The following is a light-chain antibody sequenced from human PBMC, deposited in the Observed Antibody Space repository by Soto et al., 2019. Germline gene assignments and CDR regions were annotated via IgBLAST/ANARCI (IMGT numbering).Light chain of an antibody. V-gene: IGKV4-1*01. CDR3: QQYYNTPFT. Sequence: DIVMTQSPLSLPVTPGEPASISCRSSQSLLHSNGDTYLEWYQQNPGQPPKLLIYWASTREFGVPDRFSGSGSGTDFTLTISSLQAEDVAVYYCQQYYNTPFTFGPGTKVDIK. J-gene: IGKJ3*01. CDR2: WAS. CDR1: QSLLHSNGDTY.